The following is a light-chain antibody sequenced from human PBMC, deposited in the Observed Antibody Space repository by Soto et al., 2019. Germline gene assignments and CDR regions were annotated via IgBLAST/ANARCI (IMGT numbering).Light chain of an antibody. V-gene: IGLV2-23*02. Sequence: QSALTQPASVSGSPGQSITISCTGTGSDIETYNLVSWYQQHPGKAPKVLIFEVNKRPSGVSNRFSASKSGNTASLTISGLQPEDEADYYCRSYAGTGTWVFGGGTKVTVL. CDR3: RSYAGTGTWV. J-gene: IGLJ3*02. CDR1: GSDIETYNL. CDR2: EVN.